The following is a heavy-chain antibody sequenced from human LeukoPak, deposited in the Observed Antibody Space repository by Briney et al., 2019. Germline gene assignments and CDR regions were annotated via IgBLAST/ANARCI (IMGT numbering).Heavy chain of an antibody. V-gene: IGHV4-39*01. J-gene: IGHJ4*02. D-gene: IGHD3-16*02. CDR2: NYYTGTT. Sequence: SETLSLTCTVSGGSISSSSYHWGWIRPPPGKGLEGIGRNYYTGTTYYNPSLKRRITISVDTSNNQFSLKLSSVTAADTGVYYCASRIQLWSTYDYIWGSYHFDFDYWGQGTLVTVSS. CDR3: ASRIQLWSTYDYIWGSYHFDFDY. CDR1: GGSISSSSYH.